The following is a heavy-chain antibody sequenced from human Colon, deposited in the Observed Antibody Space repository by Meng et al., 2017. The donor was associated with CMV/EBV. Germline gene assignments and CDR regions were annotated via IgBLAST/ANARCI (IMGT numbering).Heavy chain of an antibody. CDR2: INYSEST. CDR3: ARRVGSGKYYFDY. CDR1: DASFTGYY. J-gene: IGHJ4*02. D-gene: IGHD3-10*01. Sequence: CASCDASFTGYYCSWIRQPPGRGLEWIGEINYSESTNYNPSLRSRVTISVDMSKNQFSLRLNSVTAADTAVYYCARRVGSGKYYFDYWSQGTLVTVSS. V-gene: IGHV4-34*01.